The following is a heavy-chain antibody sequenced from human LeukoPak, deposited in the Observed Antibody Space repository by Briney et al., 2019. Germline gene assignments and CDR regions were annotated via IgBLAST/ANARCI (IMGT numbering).Heavy chain of an antibody. CDR2: IYYSGST. CDR3: ARDGGGIADDSSGYYAYYFDY. V-gene: IGHV4-31*03. Sequence: SETLSLTCTVSGGSISSGGYYWSWIRQHPGKGLEWIGYIYYSGSTYYNPSLKSRVTISVDTSKNQFSLKLSSVTAADTAVYYCARDGGGIADDSSGYYAYYFDYWGQGTLVTVSS. CDR1: GGSISSGGYY. J-gene: IGHJ4*02. D-gene: IGHD3-22*01.